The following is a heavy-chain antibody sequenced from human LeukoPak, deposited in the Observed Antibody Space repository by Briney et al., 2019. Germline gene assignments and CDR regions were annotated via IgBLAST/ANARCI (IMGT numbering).Heavy chain of an antibody. J-gene: IGHJ6*02. V-gene: IGHV3-30*18. D-gene: IGHD3-10*01. CDR1: GFTLSNYG. CDR3: AKVSVTMVRYYGMDV. CDR2: ISYDGGDK. Sequence: GGSLRLSCAASGFTLSNYGMHWVRQAPGKGLEWVAVISYDGGDKYYADSLKGRFTISRDNSKNTLYLQMNSLRAEDTAVYYCAKVSVTMVRYYGMDVWGQGTTVTVSS.